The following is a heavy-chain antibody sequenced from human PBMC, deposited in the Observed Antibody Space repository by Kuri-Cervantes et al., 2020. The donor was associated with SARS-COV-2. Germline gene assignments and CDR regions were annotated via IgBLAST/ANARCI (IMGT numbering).Heavy chain of an antibody. D-gene: IGHD1-26*01. Sequence: GESLKISCAACGFTFSSYDMHWVRQATGKGLEWVSAIGTAGDTYYPDSVKGRFTISRDNSKNTLYLQMNSLRAEDTAVYYCARDPDSGSYYGAFDIWGQGTMVTVSS. J-gene: IGHJ3*02. CDR1: GFTFSSYD. V-gene: IGHV3-13*01. CDR3: ARDPDSGSYYGAFDI. CDR2: IGTAGDT.